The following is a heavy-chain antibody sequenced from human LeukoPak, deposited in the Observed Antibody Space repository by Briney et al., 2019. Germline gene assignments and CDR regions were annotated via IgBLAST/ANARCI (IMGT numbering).Heavy chain of an antibody. CDR3: ARGEKVSSGWPISSCYFDY. CDR1: GGSFSGYY. J-gene: IGHJ4*02. Sequence: SETLSLTCAVYGGSFSGYYWSWIRQPPGKGLEWIGEINHSGSTNYHPSLKSRVTISVDTSKDQFSLKLSSVTAADTAVYYCARGEKVSSGWPISSCYFDYWGQGTLVTVSS. CDR2: INHSGST. V-gene: IGHV4-34*01. D-gene: IGHD6-19*01.